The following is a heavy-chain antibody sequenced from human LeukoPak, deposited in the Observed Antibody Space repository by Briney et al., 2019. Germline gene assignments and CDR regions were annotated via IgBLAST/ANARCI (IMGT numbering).Heavy chain of an antibody. V-gene: IGHV3-74*01. J-gene: IGHJ6*02. Sequence: PGGSLRLSCAASGFTFSSYWMHWVRQAPGKGLVWVSRINSDGSSTSYADSVKGRFTISRDNSKNTLYLQMNSLRVEDTAVYYCARVANITTFGMDVWGQGTTATVSS. CDR1: GFTFSSYW. CDR2: INSDGSST. CDR3: ARVANITTFGMDV. D-gene: IGHD3-9*01.